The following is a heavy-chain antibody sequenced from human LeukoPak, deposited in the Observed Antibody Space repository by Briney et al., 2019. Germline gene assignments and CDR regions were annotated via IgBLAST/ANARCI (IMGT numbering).Heavy chain of an antibody. CDR3: ARDLGDTAMVTADY. D-gene: IGHD5-18*01. Sequence: ASVNVSCKASGYTFTSYYMHWVRQAPGQGLEWMGIINSSGGSTSYAQKFQGRVTMTRDTSISTAYMELSRLRSDDTAVYYCARDLGDTAMVTADYWGQGTLVTVSS. V-gene: IGHV1-46*01. CDR2: INSSGGST. CDR1: GYTFTSYY. J-gene: IGHJ4*02.